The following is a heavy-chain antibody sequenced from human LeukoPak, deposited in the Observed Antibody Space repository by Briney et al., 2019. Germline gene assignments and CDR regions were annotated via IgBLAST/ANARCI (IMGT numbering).Heavy chain of an antibody. V-gene: IGHV4-61*02. CDR3: AREINYDFWSGFPPPADAFDI. CDR2: IYTSGST. J-gene: IGHJ3*02. D-gene: IGHD3-3*01. Sequence: SETLSLTCTVSGGSISSGSYYWSWIRQPAGKGLEWIGRIYTSGSTNYNPSLKSRVTITVDTSKNQFSLKLSSVTAADTAVYYCAREINYDFWSGFPPPADAFDIWGQGTMVTVSS. CDR1: GGSISSGSYY.